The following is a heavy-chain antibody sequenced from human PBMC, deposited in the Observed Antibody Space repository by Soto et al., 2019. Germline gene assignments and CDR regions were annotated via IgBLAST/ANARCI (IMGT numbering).Heavy chain of an antibody. CDR1: GGTFSSYT. CDR3: ASGTAMVGAFDI. Sequence: SVKVSCKASGGTFSSYTISWVRQAPGQGLEWMGRIIPILGIANYAQKFQGRVTITADKSTSTAYMELSSLRSEDTAVYYCASGTAMVGAFDIWGQGTMVTVSS. J-gene: IGHJ3*02. V-gene: IGHV1-69*02. D-gene: IGHD5-18*01. CDR2: IIPILGIA.